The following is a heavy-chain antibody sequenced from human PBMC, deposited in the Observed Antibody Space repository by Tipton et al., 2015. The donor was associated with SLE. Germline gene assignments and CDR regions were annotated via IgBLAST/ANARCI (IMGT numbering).Heavy chain of an antibody. CDR3: ARDLRTSEEYSVHYYDAVDV. V-gene: IGHV4-4*07. CDR1: GGSISGYY. J-gene: IGHJ6*02. CDR2: IFTSGCT. Sequence: TLSLTCTVSGGSISGYYYNWIRQPAGKGLEWIGRIFTSGCTNYNPPLKSRVTMSVDTSKSQISLRLSSVTAADTAMYYCARDLRTSEEYSVHYYDAVDVWGQGTTVTVSS. D-gene: IGHD3-16*01.